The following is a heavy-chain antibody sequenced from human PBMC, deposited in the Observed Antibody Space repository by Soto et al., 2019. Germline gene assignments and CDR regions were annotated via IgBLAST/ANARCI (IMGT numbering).Heavy chain of an antibody. Sequence: GGSLRLSCAASGFTFSSYWMHWVRQAPGKGLVWVSRINSDGSSTSYADSVKGRFTISRDNAKNTLYLQMNSLRAEDTAVYYCATRSYCSGGSCQHHFDYWGQGTLVTVSS. V-gene: IGHV3-74*01. D-gene: IGHD2-15*01. CDR3: ATRSYCSGGSCQHHFDY. CDR1: GFTFSSYW. J-gene: IGHJ4*02. CDR2: INSDGSST.